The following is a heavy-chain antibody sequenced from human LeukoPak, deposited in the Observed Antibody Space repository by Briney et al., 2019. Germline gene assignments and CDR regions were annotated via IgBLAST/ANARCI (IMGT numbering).Heavy chain of an antibody. V-gene: IGHV3-74*01. CDR3: ARQVAEPAF. CDR2: INSDGSNT. CDR1: GITFSNYD. Sequence: GGSLRLSCAASGITFSNYDMHLVRQAPGKGLVWVSRINSDGSNTSYADSVKGRFTVSRDNAKNTLYLQMNSLRAEETAVYFCARQVAEPAFWGQGALVTVSS. J-gene: IGHJ4*02. D-gene: IGHD6-13*01.